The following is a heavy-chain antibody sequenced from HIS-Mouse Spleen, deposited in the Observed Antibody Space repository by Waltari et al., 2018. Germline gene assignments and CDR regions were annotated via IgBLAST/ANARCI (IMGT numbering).Heavy chain of an antibody. D-gene: IGHD3-3*01. CDR1: GYSISSGYY. CDR3: AREGITIFGVVDPFDY. Sequence: QVQLQESGPGLVKPSETLSLTCTVSGYSISSGYYWGWIRQPPGKGLEWIGSIYHSGTTYYTPALKSGVTISVDTSKNQFSLKLSSVTAADTAVYYCAREGITIFGVVDPFDYWGQGTLVTVSS. J-gene: IGHJ4*02. CDR2: IYHSGTT. V-gene: IGHV4-38-2*02.